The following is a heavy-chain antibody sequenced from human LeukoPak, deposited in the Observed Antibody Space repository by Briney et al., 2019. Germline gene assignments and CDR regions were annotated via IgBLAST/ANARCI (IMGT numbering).Heavy chain of an antibody. CDR2: IYYSGST. V-gene: IGHV4-59*01. CDR3: ARLSRLTLIRGVTGYHSLDV. CDR1: GGSITNFY. Sequence: SETLSLTCTVSGGSITNFYWSWIRQPPRGGLEYIGYIYYSGSTNYNPSLKSRVTISVDTSKNQFSLKLNSVSAADTAVYFCARLSRLTLIRGVTGYHSLDVWGKGTKVTVSS. J-gene: IGHJ6*04. D-gene: IGHD3-10*01.